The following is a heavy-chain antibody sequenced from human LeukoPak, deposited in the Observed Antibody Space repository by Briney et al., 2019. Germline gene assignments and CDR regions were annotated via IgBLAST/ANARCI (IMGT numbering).Heavy chain of an antibody. CDR1: GGSITSSNYY. CDR2: IYYSGTT. D-gene: IGHD6-13*01. J-gene: IGHJ4*02. CDR3: ARDPGYSSSWYD. V-gene: IGHV4-39*07. Sequence: PSETLSLTCTVSGGSITSSNYYWGWIRQPPGKGLEWIGSIYYSGTTYYSPSLKSRVTISVDTSKNQFSLKLSSVTAADTAVYYCARDPGYSSSWYDWGQGTLVTVSS.